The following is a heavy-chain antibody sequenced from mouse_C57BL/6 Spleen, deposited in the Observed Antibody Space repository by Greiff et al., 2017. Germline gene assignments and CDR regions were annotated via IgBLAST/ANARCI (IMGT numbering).Heavy chain of an antibody. V-gene: IGHV7-3*01. CDR1: GFTFTDYY. Sequence: EVMLVESGGGLVQPGGSLSLSCAASGFTFTDYYMSWVRQPPGKALEWLGFLRNKANGYTTEYSASVKGRFTISRDNSLSILYLQMNALRAEDSATYYSARSHNDAWFAYWGQGTLVTVSA. D-gene: IGHD6-1*01. CDR2: LRNKANGYTT. CDR3: ARSHNDAWFAY. J-gene: IGHJ3*01.